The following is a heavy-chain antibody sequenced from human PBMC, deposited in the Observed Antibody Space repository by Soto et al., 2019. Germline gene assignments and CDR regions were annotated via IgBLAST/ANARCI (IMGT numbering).Heavy chain of an antibody. D-gene: IGHD6-13*01. CDR2: IYPGDSDT. CDR1: GYSFTSYW. V-gene: IGHV5-51*01. CDR3: ARWKGAAAGFYYFDY. J-gene: IGHJ4*02. Sequence: ESLKISCKGSGYSFTSYWIGWVRQMPGKGLEWMGIIYPGDSDTRYSPSFQGQVTISADKSISTAYLQWSSLKASDTAMYYCARWKGAAAGFYYFDYWGQGTLVTVSS.